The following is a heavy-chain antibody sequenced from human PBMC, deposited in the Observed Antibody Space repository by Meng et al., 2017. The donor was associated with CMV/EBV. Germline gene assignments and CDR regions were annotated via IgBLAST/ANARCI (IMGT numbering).Heavy chain of an antibody. CDR2: INPNSGGT. V-gene: IGHV1-2*02. CDR3: ARGGINHRVVVVPAAIWGGGYGMDV. D-gene: IGHD2-2*01. J-gene: IGHJ6*02. Sequence: ASVKVSCKASGYTFTGYYMHWVRQAPGQGLEWMGWINPNSGGTNYAQKFQGRVTMTRDTSISTAYMELSRLRSDDTTVYYCARGGINHRVVVVPAAIWGGGYGMDVWGQGTTVTVSS. CDR1: GYTFTGYY.